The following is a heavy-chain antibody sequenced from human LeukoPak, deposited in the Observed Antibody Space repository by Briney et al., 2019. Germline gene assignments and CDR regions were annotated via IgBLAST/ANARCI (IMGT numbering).Heavy chain of an antibody. D-gene: IGHD2-2*01. CDR2: IIPIFGTA. Sequence: SVKVSCKASGGTFSSYAISWVRQAPGQGLEWMGGIIPIFGTANYAQKFQGRVTITTDESTSTAYMELSSLRSEDTAVYYCASGVKGCSSTSCYFGGNAFDIWGQGTLVTVSS. V-gene: IGHV1-69*05. CDR1: GGTFSSYA. J-gene: IGHJ4*02. CDR3: ASGVKGCSSTSCYFGGNAFDI.